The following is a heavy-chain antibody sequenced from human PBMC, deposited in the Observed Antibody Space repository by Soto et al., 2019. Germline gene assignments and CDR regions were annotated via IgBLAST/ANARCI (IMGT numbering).Heavy chain of an antibody. J-gene: IGHJ4*02. V-gene: IGHV3-21*01. D-gene: IGHD1-26*01. CDR2: ISSNSVTI. CDR1: GFTFSSYS. Sequence: EVQLVESGGGLIKPGGSLRLSCAASGFTFSSYSMNWVRQAPGKGLEWVSSISSNSVTIFDTDSGRGRFTISRDNAKNSLYLQMNSLRDEDTAVYYCAREDILGTRSFDYWGQGTLVTVSS. CDR3: AREDILGTRSFDY.